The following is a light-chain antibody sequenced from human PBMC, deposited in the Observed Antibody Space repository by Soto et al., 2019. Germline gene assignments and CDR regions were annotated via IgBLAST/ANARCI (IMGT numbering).Light chain of an antibody. V-gene: IGKV3-15*01. Sequence: EIVMTQSPATLSVSPGERATLSCRASQSVSSNLAWYQQKPGQAPSLLIYGASTRATGIPCRFSCSGSGPDFPPTISPRQFKVFPFFSCKHYNNWPGTLGKGTKVDIK. CDR1: QSVSSN. J-gene: IGKJ1*01. CDR3: KHYNNWPGT. CDR2: GAS.